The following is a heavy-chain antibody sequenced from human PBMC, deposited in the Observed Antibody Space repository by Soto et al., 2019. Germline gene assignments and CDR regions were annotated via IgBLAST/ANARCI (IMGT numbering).Heavy chain of an antibody. J-gene: IGHJ3*01. D-gene: IGHD3-10*01. V-gene: IGHV4-59*01. CDR1: GVSISSYY. CDR3: ARRYGSAFDF. CDR2: IYYSGST. Sequence: SETLSLTCTVSGVSISSYYWSWIRQPPGKGLEWIGYIYYSGSTNYNPSLKSRVTISVDTSKNQFSLKLSSVTAADTAVYYCARRYGSAFDFWGQGTMVTVSS.